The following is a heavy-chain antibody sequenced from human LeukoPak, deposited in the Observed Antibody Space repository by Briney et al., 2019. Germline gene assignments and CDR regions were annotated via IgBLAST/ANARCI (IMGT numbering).Heavy chain of an antibody. D-gene: IGHD3-22*01. CDR3: ARNRYYYDFSGYYVDY. J-gene: IGHJ4*02. Sequence: GESLKISCKGSGYSFTNYWIGWVRQMPGKGLEWMGSIDPSDSYTNCSPSFQGHVTISTDKSISTAYLQWSSLRASDTAMYYRARNRYYYDFSGYYVDYWGQGTLVTVSS. V-gene: IGHV5-10-1*01. CDR2: IDPSDSYT. CDR1: GYSFTNYW.